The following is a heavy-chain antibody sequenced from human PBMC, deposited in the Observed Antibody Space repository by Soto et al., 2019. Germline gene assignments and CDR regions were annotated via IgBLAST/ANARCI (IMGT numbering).Heavy chain of an antibody. J-gene: IGHJ4*02. V-gene: IGHV3-23*01. Sequence: EVQLLESGGGLVQPGGSLRLSCAASGFTLGSYGMSCVRQAPGKGLEWVSAVSPTGQGLYYADSVRGRFTISRDVSKNALFLHSVSLRAEDTAAYYCAKDRDYPRDYFHYWGQGTLVTVSS. D-gene: IGHD3-10*01. CDR2: VSPTGQGL. CDR1: GFTLGSYG. CDR3: AKDRDYPRDYFHY.